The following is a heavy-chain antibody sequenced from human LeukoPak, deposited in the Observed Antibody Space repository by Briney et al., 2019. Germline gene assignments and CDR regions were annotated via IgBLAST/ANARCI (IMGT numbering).Heavy chain of an antibody. CDR3: AGNYYDSSGYYYDGYYFDY. J-gene: IGHJ4*02. CDR1: GGTFSSYA. Sequence: WASVKVSCKASGGTFSSYAISWVRQAPGQGLEWMGGIIPIFGTTNYAQKFQGRVTITTDESTSTDYMELSGLRSDDTAVYYGAGNYYDSSGYYYDGYYFDYWGQGTLVTVSS. V-gene: IGHV1-69*05. D-gene: IGHD3-22*01. CDR2: IIPIFGTT.